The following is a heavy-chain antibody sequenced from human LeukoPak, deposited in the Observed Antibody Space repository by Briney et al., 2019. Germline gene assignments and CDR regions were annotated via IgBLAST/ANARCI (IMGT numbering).Heavy chain of an antibody. CDR3: AREGDCSSTSCRAFDP. D-gene: IGHD2-2*01. Sequence: ASVKVSCKASGYTFTGYYMHWMRQAPGQGLEWMGWINPNSGGTNYAQKFQGRVTMTRDTSISTAYMELSRLRSDDTAVYYCAREGDCSSTSCRAFDPWGQGTLVTVSS. CDR1: GYTFTGYY. CDR2: INPNSGGT. J-gene: IGHJ5*02. V-gene: IGHV1-2*02.